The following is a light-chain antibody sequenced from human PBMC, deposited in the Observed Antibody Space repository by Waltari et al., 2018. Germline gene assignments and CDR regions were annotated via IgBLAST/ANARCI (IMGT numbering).Light chain of an antibody. V-gene: IGKV3-20*01. CDR3: QHYVRLPVT. Sequence: ETVLTQSPGTLSLSPGERAILTCRASQSVGRTLAWYQQKPGQAPRLLIYGASNRATGIPDRFSGSGSGTDFSLTISRLEPEDFSVYYCQHYVRLPVTFGQGTRVEI. CDR2: GAS. CDR1: QSVGRT. J-gene: IGKJ1*01.